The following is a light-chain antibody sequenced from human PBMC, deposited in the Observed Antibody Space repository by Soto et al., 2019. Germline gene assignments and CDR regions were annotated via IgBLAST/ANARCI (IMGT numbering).Light chain of an antibody. CDR3: QQYGISPPIT. CDR1: QTVRNNY. V-gene: IGKV3-20*01. J-gene: IGKJ5*01. Sequence: EIVMTQSPATLSLSPWERATLSCRASQTVRNNYLAWYQQKPGQAPRLLIYDASSRATGIPDRFSGSGSGTDFTLPISRLEPEDFAVYYCQQYGISPPITFGQGTRLEI. CDR2: DAS.